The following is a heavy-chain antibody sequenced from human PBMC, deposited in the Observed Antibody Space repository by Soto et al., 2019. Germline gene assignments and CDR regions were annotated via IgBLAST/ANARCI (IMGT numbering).Heavy chain of an antibody. CDR2: IYYSGST. J-gene: IGHJ6*02. V-gene: IGHV4-30-4*01. Sequence: SETLSLTCTVSGGSISSGDYYWSWIRQPPGKGLEWIGYIYYSGSTYYNPSLKSRVTISVDTSKNQFSLKLSSVTAADTAVYYCAREQGHPPLYGMGVWGQGTTVTVSS. CDR3: AREQGHPPLYGMGV. CDR1: GGSISSGDYY.